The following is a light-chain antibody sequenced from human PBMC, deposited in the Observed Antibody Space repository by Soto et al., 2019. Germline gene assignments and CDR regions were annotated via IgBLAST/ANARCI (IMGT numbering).Light chain of an antibody. CDR3: SSYTSSSTSHV. Sequence: QSVLTQPASVSGSPGQSITISCTGTSSDVGGYNYVSWYQQYPGKAPKLMIYGVSNRPSGVSNRFSGSKSDNTASLTISGLQAEDEADYYCSSYTSSSTSHVFGTGTKLTVL. CDR2: GVS. CDR1: SSDVGGYNY. V-gene: IGLV2-14*01. J-gene: IGLJ1*01.